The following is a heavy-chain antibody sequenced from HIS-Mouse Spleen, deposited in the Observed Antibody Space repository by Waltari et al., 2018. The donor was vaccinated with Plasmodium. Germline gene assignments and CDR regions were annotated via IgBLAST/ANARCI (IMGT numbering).Heavy chain of an antibody. Sequence: QVQLVQSGAEVKKPGASVQVSCKASGYTFTGYYMPWVRQSPGPALEWMGWINPNSGGTNYAQKFQGRVTMTRDTSISTAYMELSRLRSDDTAVYYCARVLGYKAAAGTFVEYFQHWGQGTLVTVSS. J-gene: IGHJ1*01. CDR3: ARVLGYKAAAGTFVEYFQH. V-gene: IGHV1-2*02. D-gene: IGHD6-13*01. CDR2: INPNSGGT. CDR1: GYTFTGYY.